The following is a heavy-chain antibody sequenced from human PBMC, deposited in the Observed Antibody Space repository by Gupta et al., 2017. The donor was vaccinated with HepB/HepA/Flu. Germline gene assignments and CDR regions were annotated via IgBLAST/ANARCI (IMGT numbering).Heavy chain of an antibody. V-gene: IGHV3-21*01. Sequence: EVQLVESGGGLVRPGGSLRLSCAASGFTFSSYSMNGVRQAPGKGLEWVSSISSSSSYIYYADSVKGRFTISRDNAKNSLYLQMNSLRAEDTAVYYCARSPGIAVAGGYFDYWGQGTLVTVSS. CDR3: ARSPGIAVAGGYFDY. J-gene: IGHJ4*02. D-gene: IGHD6-19*01. CDR1: GFTFSSYS. CDR2: ISSSSSYI.